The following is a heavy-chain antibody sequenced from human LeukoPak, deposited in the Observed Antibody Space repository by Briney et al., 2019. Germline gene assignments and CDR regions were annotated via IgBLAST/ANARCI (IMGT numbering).Heavy chain of an antibody. CDR2: INHSGST. Sequence: PSETLSLTCTVSGGSIYSYYWSWIRQPPGKGLEWIGEINHSGSTNYNPSLKSRVTISVDRSKNQFSLKLSSVTAADTAVYYCARVWDYWGQGTLVTVSS. D-gene: IGHD2-21*01. CDR1: GGSIYSYY. J-gene: IGHJ4*02. CDR3: ARVWDY. V-gene: IGHV4-34*01.